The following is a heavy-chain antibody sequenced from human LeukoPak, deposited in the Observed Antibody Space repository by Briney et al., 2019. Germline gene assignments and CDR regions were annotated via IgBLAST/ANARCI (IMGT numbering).Heavy chain of an antibody. CDR3: AGYLRVVPLDY. D-gene: IGHD3-10*01. J-gene: IGHJ4*02. Sequence: GGSLRLSCAASGFTFSDYSMDWVRQAPGKGPEWIAYINSGSSTIYYADSVQGRFTISRDNAKNSLYLQMNSLRAEDTAVYYCAGYLRVVPLDYWGQGTLVTVSS. CDR2: INSGSSTI. CDR1: GFTFSDYS. V-gene: IGHV3-48*01.